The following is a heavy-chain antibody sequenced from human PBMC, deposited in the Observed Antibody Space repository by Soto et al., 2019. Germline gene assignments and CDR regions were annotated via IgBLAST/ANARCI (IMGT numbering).Heavy chain of an antibody. Sequence: ESGGGVVQPGRSLRLSCTASGFSFSYYGMHWVRQAPGKGLEWVAVIWYDGSNIYYADSVSGRFTIARDNSKNTLHLQMNSLRAEDTAVYYCARGVDYGDYAIDYWGQGTLVTVSS. CDR1: GFSFSYYG. CDR2: IWYDGSNI. CDR3: ARGVDYGDYAIDY. V-gene: IGHV3-33*01. J-gene: IGHJ4*02. D-gene: IGHD4-17*01.